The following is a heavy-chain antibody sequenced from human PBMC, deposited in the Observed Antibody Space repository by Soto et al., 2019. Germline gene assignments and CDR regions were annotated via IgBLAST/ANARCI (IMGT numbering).Heavy chain of an antibody. V-gene: IGHV1-2*02. D-gene: IGHD6-19*01. CDR3: ARAYEQWLVHGNWFDP. CDR1: GYTFTGYY. Sequence: QVQLVQSGAEVKKPGASVKVSCKASGYTFTGYYMHWVRQAPGQGLERMRWINPNSGGTNYAQKLQGRVTMTRDTSVSTGYMEMSRLRSDDTAVYYCARAYEQWLVHGNWFDPWGQGTLVTVSS. J-gene: IGHJ5*02. CDR2: INPNSGGT.